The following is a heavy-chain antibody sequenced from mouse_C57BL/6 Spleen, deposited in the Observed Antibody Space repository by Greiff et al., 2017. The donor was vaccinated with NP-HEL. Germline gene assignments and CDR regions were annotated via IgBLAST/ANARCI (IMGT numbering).Heavy chain of an antibody. Sequence: EVQLQQSGTVLARPGASVKMSCKTSGYTFTSYWMHWVKQRPGQGLEWIGAIYPGNSDTSYNQKFKGKAKLTAVTSASTAYMELSSLTNEDSAVYYCTRGGVITTNFDYWGQGTTLTVSS. CDR2: IYPGNSDT. CDR3: TRGGVITTNFDY. CDR1: GYTFTSYW. J-gene: IGHJ2*01. V-gene: IGHV1-5*01. D-gene: IGHD1-1*01.